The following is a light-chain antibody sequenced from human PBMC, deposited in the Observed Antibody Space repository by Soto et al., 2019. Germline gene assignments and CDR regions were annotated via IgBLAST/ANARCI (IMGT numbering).Light chain of an antibody. Sequence: DIQMTQSPSTRSASVGDTVTITFRASRIIGAWWAWYQQKPTKATKLLIYQASTFESGVPSRFSGSGYGTDFTLTISSLQADAFATYYCQQYNDLSTVGGGTKVDIK. V-gene: IGKV1-5*03. CDR1: RIIGAW. CDR3: QQYNDLST. J-gene: IGKJ4*01. CDR2: QAS.